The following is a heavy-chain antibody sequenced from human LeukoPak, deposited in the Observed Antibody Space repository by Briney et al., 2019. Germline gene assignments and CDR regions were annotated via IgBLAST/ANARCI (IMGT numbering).Heavy chain of an antibody. CDR2: INHSGST. Sequence: PSETLSLTCAVYGGSFSGYYWSWIRQPPGKGLEWIGEINHSGSTNYNPSLKSRFTISVDTSKNQFSLKLSSVTAADTAVYYCARVRSCSGGSCYSIDFWGQGTLVTVSS. CDR3: ARVRSCSGGSCYSIDF. CDR1: GGSFSGYY. D-gene: IGHD2-15*01. J-gene: IGHJ4*02. V-gene: IGHV4-34*01.